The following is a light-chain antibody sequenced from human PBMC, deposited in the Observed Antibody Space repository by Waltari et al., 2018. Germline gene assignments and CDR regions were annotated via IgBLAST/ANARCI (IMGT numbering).Light chain of an antibody. CDR1: ATDLGGYNN. V-gene: IGLV2-14*01. CDR3: CSFTSSSTWV. J-gene: IGLJ3*02. CDR2: DVS. Sequence: QSALTQPASVSGSPGQSITISCTGTATDLGGYNNVPWYQQRPGKAPNLIIFDVSSRPSGISNRFSGSKFGNTASLTISGLQPEDEADYYCCSFTSSSTWVFGGGTKLTVL.